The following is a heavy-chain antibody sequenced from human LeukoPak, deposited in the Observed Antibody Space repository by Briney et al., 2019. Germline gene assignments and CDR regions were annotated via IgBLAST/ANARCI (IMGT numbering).Heavy chain of an antibody. J-gene: IGHJ6*02. V-gene: IGHV3-30-3*01. CDR1: GFTFSRYA. CDR2: VSFDGSKR. CDR3: ARERGSTTTCHCGMDV. Sequence: PGGSLRLSCAASGFTFSRYAMHWVRQAPGKGLEWVAVVSFDGSKRYYADSAKGRFSISRDNSENTLYLQMNSLRAEDTAVYYCARERGSTTTCHCGMDVWGQGITVTVS. D-gene: IGHD2/OR15-2a*01.